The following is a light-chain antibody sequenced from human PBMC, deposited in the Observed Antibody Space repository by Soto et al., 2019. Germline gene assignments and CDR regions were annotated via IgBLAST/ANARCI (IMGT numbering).Light chain of an antibody. CDR1: QSISTW. J-gene: IGKJ1*01. CDR3: QQYDTSTGA. V-gene: IGKV1-5*03. Sequence: DIQMTPSPSTLSASVGDRVTITCRASQSISTWLAWYQQKPGKAPKLLIYKASSSESGVTSRFSGSGFGTEFTLTISNLQPEDSATYYCQQYDTSTGAFGQGTKV. CDR2: KAS.